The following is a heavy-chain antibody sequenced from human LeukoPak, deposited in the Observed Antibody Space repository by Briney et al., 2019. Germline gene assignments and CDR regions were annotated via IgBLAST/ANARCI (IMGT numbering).Heavy chain of an antibody. J-gene: IGHJ6*02. Sequence: GGSLRLSCAASGFTFSSYGMHWVRRAPGKGLEWVAVIWYDGSNKYYADSVKGRFTISRDNSKNTLYLQMNSLRAEDTAVYYCARGYCSSTSCYPYYYYGMDVWGQGTTVTVSS. CDR3: ARGYCSSTSCYPYYYYGMDV. V-gene: IGHV3-33*01. CDR2: IWYDGSNK. D-gene: IGHD2-2*01. CDR1: GFTFSSYG.